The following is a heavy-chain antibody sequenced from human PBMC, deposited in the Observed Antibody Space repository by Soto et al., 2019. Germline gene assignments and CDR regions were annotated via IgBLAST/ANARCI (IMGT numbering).Heavy chain of an antibody. D-gene: IGHD2-15*01. Sequence: QVQLVQSGAEVKKPGSSVRVSCKASGGTFSKYKITWVRQAPGQGLEWMGGIIPVFGTANYAQKFQGRVTITADESTSTGYMEVSSLRSDDTAVYYCARDCSGGGCFSEHHSDYGMDVWGQGTTVTVS. CDR1: GGTFSKYK. V-gene: IGHV1-69*12. CDR3: ARDCSGGGCFSEHHSDYGMDV. CDR2: IIPVFGTA. J-gene: IGHJ6*02.